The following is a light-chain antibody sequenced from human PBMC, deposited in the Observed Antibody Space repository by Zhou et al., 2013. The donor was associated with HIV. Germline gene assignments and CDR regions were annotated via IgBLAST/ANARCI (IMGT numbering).Light chain of an antibody. CDR3: LQHNSYPPG. V-gene: IGKV3-20*01. CDR2: SAS. Sequence: EIVLTQSPGTLSLSAGERATLSCRATQRITNNFLAWYQQKPGQAPRLLISSASSRATGIPDRFSGSGSGTDFTLTISRLEPEDFATYYCLQHNSYPPGFGGGTKVEIK. CDR1: QRITNNF. J-gene: IGKJ4*01.